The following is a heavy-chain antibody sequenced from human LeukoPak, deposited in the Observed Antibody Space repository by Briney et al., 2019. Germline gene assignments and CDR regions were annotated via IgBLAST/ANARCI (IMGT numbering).Heavy chain of an antibody. D-gene: IGHD2-21*01. J-gene: IGHJ3*02. CDR1: GFTFSSYW. CDR3: ARVDSRDAFDI. Sequence: GGSLRLSCAASGFTFSSYWMSWVRQAPGKGLEWVANIKQDGSEKYYVDSVKGRFTISRDDAKNSLYLQMNSLRAEDTAVYYCARVDSRDAFDIWGQGTMVTVSS. CDR2: IKQDGSEK. V-gene: IGHV3-7*01.